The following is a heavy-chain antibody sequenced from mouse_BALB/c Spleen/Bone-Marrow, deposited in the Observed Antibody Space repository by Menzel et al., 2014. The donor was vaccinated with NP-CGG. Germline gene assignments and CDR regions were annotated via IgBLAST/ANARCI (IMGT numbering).Heavy chain of an antibody. Sequence: EVQVVESGPELVKPGASVKISCKASGYSFTGYFMNWVMQSHGKSLEWIGRNNPYNGDTFYNQKFKGKATLTVDKSSSTAHMELRSLASEDSAVYYCARGGLLRAMDYWGQGTSVTVSS. V-gene: IGHV1-20*02. J-gene: IGHJ4*01. CDR2: NNPYNGDT. CDR3: ARGGLLRAMDY. CDR1: GYSFTGYF. D-gene: IGHD2-3*01.